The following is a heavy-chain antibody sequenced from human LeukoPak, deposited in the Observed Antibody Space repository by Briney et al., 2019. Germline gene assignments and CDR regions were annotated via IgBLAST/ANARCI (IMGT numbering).Heavy chain of an antibody. V-gene: IGHV3-53*01. CDR2: IYNDGRT. CDR3: AGTYYYDKGAFDI. Sequence: GSLRLSCAASGFTVNNKYMTWVRQAPGKGLEWVSLIYNDGRTYYADSVKGRCTISRDNLKNVLYLQMNSLRAEDTAVYYCAGTYYYDKGAFDIWGQGTMVTVSS. D-gene: IGHD3-22*01. CDR1: GFTVNNKY. J-gene: IGHJ3*02.